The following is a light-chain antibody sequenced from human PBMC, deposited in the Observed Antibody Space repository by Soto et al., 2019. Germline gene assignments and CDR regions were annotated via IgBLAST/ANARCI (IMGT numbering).Light chain of an antibody. CDR1: SSNIGNNY. Sequence: QTVVTQPPSVSGAPGQKVTISCSGSSSNIGNNYVSWYQQLPGTAPKLLIYDNNKRPSGIPDRFSGSKSGTSATLGITGLQTGDEADYYCGTWDSSLSAGVFGGGTKLTVL. CDR2: DNN. J-gene: IGLJ2*01. V-gene: IGLV1-51*01. CDR3: GTWDSSLSAGV.